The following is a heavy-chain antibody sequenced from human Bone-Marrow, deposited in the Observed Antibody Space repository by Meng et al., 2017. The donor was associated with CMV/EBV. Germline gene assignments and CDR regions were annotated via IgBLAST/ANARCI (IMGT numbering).Heavy chain of an antibody. CDR2: IYYSGST. J-gene: IGHJ2*01. CDR3: ARRTTNYYWYFDL. D-gene: IGHD1-1*01. Sequence: GSLRLSCTVSGGSISSSSYYWGWIRQPPGKGLEWIGSIYYSGSTYYNPSLKSRVTISVDTSKNQFSLKLSSVTAADTAVYYCARRTTNYYWYFDLWGRGTLVTVSS. CDR1: GGSISSSSYY. V-gene: IGHV4-39*07.